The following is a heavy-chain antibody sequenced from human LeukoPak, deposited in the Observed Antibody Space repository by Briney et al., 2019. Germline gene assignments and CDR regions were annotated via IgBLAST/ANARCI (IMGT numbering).Heavy chain of an antibody. CDR1: GGSISSSNW. V-gene: IGHV4-4*02. CDR2: IYHSGST. D-gene: IGHD3-10*01. CDR3: ARGVLWFGELLPWFDP. Sequence: SETLSLTCAVSGGSISSSNWWSWVRPPPGKGLEWIGEIYHSGSTNYNPSPKSRVTISVDKSKNQFSLKLSSVTAADTAVYYCARGVLWFGELLPWFDPWGRGTLVTVSS. J-gene: IGHJ5*02.